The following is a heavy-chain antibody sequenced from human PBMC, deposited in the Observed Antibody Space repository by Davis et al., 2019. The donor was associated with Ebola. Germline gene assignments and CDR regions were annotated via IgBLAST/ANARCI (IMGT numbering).Heavy chain of an antibody. V-gene: IGHV3-7*01. CDR1: GFTFSSYW. CDR2: IKQDGSEK. D-gene: IGHD5-18*01. J-gene: IGHJ1*01. CDR3: ARGGYSYGYGYFQH. Sequence: GGSLRLSCAASGFTFSSYWMSWVRQAPGKGLEWVANIKQDGSEKYYVDSVKGRFTISRDNAKNSLYLQMNSLRAEDTAVYYCARGGYSYGYGYFQHWGQGTLVTVSS.